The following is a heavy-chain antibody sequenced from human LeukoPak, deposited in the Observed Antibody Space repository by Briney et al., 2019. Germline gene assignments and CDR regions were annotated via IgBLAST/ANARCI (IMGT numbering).Heavy chain of an antibody. Sequence: GGSLRLSCAASGFTFDDYGMSWVRQAPGKGLEWVSGINWNGGSTGYADSVKGRFTISRDNAKNSLYLQMNSLRADDTAVYYCARVGWGEISAKGYWGQGTPVTVSS. CDR1: GFTFDDYG. D-gene: IGHD3-10*01. V-gene: IGHV3-20*04. CDR3: ARVGWGEISAKGY. J-gene: IGHJ4*02. CDR2: INWNGGST.